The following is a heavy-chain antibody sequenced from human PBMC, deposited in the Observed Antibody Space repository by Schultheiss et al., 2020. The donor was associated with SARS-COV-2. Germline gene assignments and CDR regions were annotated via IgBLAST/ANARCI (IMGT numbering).Heavy chain of an antibody. CDR3: ARASFGVFDY. CDR2: INHSGST. CDR1: GGSISSGGYY. J-gene: IGHJ4*02. V-gene: IGHV4-61*08. Sequence: SETLSLTCTVSGGSISSGGYYWSWIRQHPGKGLEWIGEINHSGSTNYNPSLKSRVTISVDTSKNQFSLKLSSVTAADTAVYYCARASFGVFDYWGQGTLVTVSS. D-gene: IGHD3-3*01.